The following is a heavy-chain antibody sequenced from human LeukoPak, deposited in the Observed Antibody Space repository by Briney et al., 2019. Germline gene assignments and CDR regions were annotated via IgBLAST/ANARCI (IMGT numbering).Heavy chain of an antibody. D-gene: IGHD4-17*01. CDR1: GFTFSSYA. CDR2: ISSSSSYI. CDR3: ARGISYGDYAFDY. Sequence: GGSLRLSCVASGFTFSSYAMSWVRQAPGKGLEWVSSISSSSSYIYYADSVKGRFTISRDNSKNTLYLQMNSLRAEDTAVYYCARGISYGDYAFDYWGQGTLVTVSS. V-gene: IGHV3-21*04. J-gene: IGHJ4*02.